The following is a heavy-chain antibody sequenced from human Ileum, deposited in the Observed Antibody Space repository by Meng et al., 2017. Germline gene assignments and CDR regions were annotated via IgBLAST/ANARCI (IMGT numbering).Heavy chain of an antibody. D-gene: IGHD3-3*01. CDR3: ARENTIFGVVWGSWFDP. CDR2: IYYSGST. CDR1: GGSISSGDYY. J-gene: IGHJ5*02. Sequence: QVQLQESGPGLVKPSQTLFLTCNVSGGSISSGDYYWSWIRPPPGKGLEWIGYIYYSGSTYYNPSLKSRVTISVDTSKNQFSLKLSSVTAADTAVYYCARENTIFGVVWGSWFDPWGQGTLVTVSS. V-gene: IGHV4-30-4*01.